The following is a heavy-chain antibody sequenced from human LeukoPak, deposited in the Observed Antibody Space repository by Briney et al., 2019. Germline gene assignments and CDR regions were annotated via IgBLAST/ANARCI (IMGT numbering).Heavy chain of an antibody. V-gene: IGHV3-23*01. CDR3: ARDGSRYCSGGSCYSPSRVDV. CDR2: ISGSGGST. J-gene: IGHJ6*02. D-gene: IGHD2-15*01. Sequence: GGSLRLSCAASGFTFSSYAMSWARQAPGKGLEWVSAISGSGGSTYYADSVKGRFTISRDNAKNSLSLQMNSLRAEDTAVYYCARDGSRYCSGGSCYSPSRVDVWGQGTTVTVSS. CDR1: GFTFSSYA.